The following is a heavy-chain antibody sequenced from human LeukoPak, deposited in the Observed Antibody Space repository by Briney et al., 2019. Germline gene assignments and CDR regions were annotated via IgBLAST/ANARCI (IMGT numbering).Heavy chain of an antibody. J-gene: IGHJ4*02. CDR3: AREGNYYDSSGYYYWYFDY. D-gene: IGHD3-22*01. V-gene: IGHV4-4*07. Sequence: SETLSLTCTVSGGSISSDYWSWIRQPAGKGLEWIGRMYTSGSTNYNPSLKSRVTMSVDTSKNQFSLKLSSVTAADTAVYYCAREGNYYDSSGYYYWYFDYWGQGTLVTVSS. CDR1: GGSISSDY. CDR2: MYTSGST.